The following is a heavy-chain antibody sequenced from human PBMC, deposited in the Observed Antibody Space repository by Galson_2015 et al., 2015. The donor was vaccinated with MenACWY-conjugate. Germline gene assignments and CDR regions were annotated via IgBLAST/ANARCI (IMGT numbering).Heavy chain of an antibody. CDR3: ARGGDCSSTSCYPNYYYYYGMDV. D-gene: IGHD2-2*01. V-gene: IGHV4-39*07. Sequence: SETLSLTCTVSGGSISSSSYYWGWIRQPPGKGLEWIGSIYYSGSTYYNPSLKSRVTISVDTSKNQFSLKLSSVTAADTAVYYCARGGDCSSTSCYPNYYYYYGMDVWGQGTTVTVSS. CDR1: GGSISSSSYY. CDR2: IYYSGST. J-gene: IGHJ6*02.